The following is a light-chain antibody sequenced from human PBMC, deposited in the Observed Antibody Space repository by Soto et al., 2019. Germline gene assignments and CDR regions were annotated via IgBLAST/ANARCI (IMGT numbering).Light chain of an antibody. CDR3: QQYFSIPWT. CDR2: WAS. J-gene: IGKJ1*01. V-gene: IGKV4-1*01. Sequence: DIVMTQSPDSLAVSLGERATINCKSSQTVLYTYNNKNYVSWYQQKPGQPPKALMYWASTRESGVPDRFSGSGSGTEFTLTISSLQAEDVAVYYCQQYFSIPWTFGQGTKVEIK. CDR1: QTVLYTYNNKNY.